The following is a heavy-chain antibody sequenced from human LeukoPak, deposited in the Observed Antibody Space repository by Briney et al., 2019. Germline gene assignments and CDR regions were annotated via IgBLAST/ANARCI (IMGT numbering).Heavy chain of an antibody. Sequence: GESLRLSCAASGFTFSTYGMCWVRQAPGKGLEWVSGIIGGGGSTYYADSVKGRFTISRDNSKNTLFLQMSSLRAEDTAVYYCAKIPNTISWYFDFWGQGTLVTVSS. CDR3: AKIPNTISWYFDF. CDR2: IIGGGGST. D-gene: IGHD6-13*01. CDR1: GFTFSTYG. V-gene: IGHV3-23*01. J-gene: IGHJ4*02.